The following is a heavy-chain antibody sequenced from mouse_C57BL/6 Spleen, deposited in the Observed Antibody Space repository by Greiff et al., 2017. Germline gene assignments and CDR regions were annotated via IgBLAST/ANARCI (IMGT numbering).Heavy chain of an antibody. CDR2: ISSGSSTI. CDR3: AKGTSYWYFEV. V-gene: IGHV5-17*01. J-gene: IGHJ1*03. D-gene: IGHD2-14*01. CDR1: GFTFSDYG. Sequence: EVHLVESGGGLVKPGGSLKLSCAASGFTFSDYGMHWVRQAPEQGLEWVAYISSGSSTIYYADTVKGRFTIARDNAKNTLFLQMTSLRSEDTSMYYCAKGTSYWYFEVWGTGTTVTVSS.